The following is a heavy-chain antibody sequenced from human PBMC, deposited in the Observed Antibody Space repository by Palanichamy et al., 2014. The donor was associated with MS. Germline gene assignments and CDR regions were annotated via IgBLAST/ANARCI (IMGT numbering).Heavy chain of an antibody. V-gene: IGHV3-74*01. D-gene: IGHD1-26*01. J-gene: IGHJ5*02. CDR1: GFTFNSYW. CDR3: ARDRIVGYNWFDP. CDR2: INSDGSST. Sequence: GFTFNSYWMHWVRQAPGKGLVWVSRINSDGSSTSYADSVKGRFTISRDNAKNTLYLQMNSLRAEDTAVYYCARDRIVGYNWFDPWGQGTLVTVSS.